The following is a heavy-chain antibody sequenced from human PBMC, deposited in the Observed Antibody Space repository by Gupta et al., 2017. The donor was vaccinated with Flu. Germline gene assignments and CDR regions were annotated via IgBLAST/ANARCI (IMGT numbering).Heavy chain of an antibody. CDR3: TTWGVD. CDR2: IRGDNHGGTR. CDR1: FYDGW. D-gene: IGHD2-8*01. Sequence: FYDGWMSWVRQAPGKGLESVARIRGDNHGGTREYAAPVRGKFIISRDDSKATVSLQMDSLKTEDAGLYYCTTWGVDWGRGTLVTVSS. V-gene: IGHV3-15*01. J-gene: IGHJ2*01.